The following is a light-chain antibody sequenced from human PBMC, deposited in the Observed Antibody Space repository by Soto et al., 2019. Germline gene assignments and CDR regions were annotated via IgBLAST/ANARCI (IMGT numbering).Light chain of an antibody. V-gene: IGKV3D-15*01. J-gene: IGKJ5*01. CDR3: QQLNSYPQT. CDR1: QSVSSN. CDR2: GTS. Sequence: EIVMTQSPATLSVSPGERATLSCRASQSVSSNLAWYQQKPGQSPRLLIYGTSNRATGIPARFSGSESGTEFTLTISSLQPEDSATYFCQQLNSYPQTFGQGTRLEIK.